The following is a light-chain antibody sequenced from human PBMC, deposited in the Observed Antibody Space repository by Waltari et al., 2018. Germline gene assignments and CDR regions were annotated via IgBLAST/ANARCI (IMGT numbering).Light chain of an antibody. J-gene: IGLJ2*01. CDR1: SSDVDGYNY. CDR3: SSYAGSNPVV. V-gene: IGLV2-8*01. CDR2: EVS. Sequence: QSALTQPPSASGSPGQSVTISCTGTSSDVDGYNYVSWYQQHPGKAPNLMIYEVSKRPSGVPDRFSGSKSGNTASLTVSGLQAEDEADYYCSSYAGSNPVVFGGGTKLTVL.